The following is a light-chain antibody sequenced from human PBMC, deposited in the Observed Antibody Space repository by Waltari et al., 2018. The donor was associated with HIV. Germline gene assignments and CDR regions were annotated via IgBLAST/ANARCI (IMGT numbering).Light chain of an antibody. CDR2: LGS. CDR3: MQALQTPYT. V-gene: IGKV2-28*01. CDR1: QSRLHSNGKTL. J-gene: IGKJ2*01. Sequence: DSAVTQSPLCLPVTPGEPAPNSCRSSQSRLHSNGKTLSAWYLQKPGQSPQVLIYLGSNRASGVPDRFIGSQSGRDFTLRISRVEAEDVGIYYCMQALQTPYTFGQGTKLGIK.